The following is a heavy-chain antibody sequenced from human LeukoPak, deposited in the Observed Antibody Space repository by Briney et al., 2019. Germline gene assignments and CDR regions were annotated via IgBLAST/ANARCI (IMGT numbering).Heavy chain of an antibody. CDR3: AKVGDYMDYYYYYMDV. D-gene: IGHD3-16*01. V-gene: IGHV3-23*01. CDR2: ISGSGGST. J-gene: IGHJ6*03. CDR1: GFTFSSYA. Sequence: GGSLRLSCAASGFTFSSYAMSWIRQAPGKGLEWVSAISGSGGSTYYADSVKGRFTISRDNSKNTLYLQMNSLRAEDTAVYYCAKVGDYMDYYYYYMDVWGKGTTVTVSS.